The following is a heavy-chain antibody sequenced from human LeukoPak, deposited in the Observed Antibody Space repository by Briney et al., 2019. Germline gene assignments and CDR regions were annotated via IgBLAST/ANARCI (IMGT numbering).Heavy chain of an antibody. D-gene: IGHD2-2*01. V-gene: IGHV4-59*01. J-gene: IGHJ6*04. Sequence: SETLSLTLSVSCISIRTFYCGLVRQPPREGLEWIGYIFYSGSTNYNPSLKSRVNMSLDTSKNQFSLQLSSVTAADTAVYYCARAGGYQLLLNVWGKGTTVTVSS. CDR2: IFYSGST. CDR1: CISIRTFY. CDR3: ARAGGYQLLLNV.